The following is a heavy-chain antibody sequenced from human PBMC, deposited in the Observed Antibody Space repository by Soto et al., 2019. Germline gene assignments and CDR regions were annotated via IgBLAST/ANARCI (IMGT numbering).Heavy chain of an antibody. CDR1: GASITTEGYT. Sequence: PLSLTFAVSGASITTEGYTWSWIRQPPGKGLEWIGYIYPSGASNYNPSLRSRVTISLDASRNRSCLSAESVTAADTAVYYCARETFGEVLHLDVWGQGTTVTVSS. D-gene: IGHD3-3*01. J-gene: IGHJ6*02. CDR2: IYPSGAS. V-gene: IGHV4-30-2*01. CDR3: ARETFGEVLHLDV.